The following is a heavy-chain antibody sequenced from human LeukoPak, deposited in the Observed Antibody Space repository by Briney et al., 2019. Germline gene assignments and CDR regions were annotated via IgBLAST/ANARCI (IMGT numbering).Heavy chain of an antibody. CDR3: ARRLLYDSSGPLAFDI. J-gene: IGHJ3*02. V-gene: IGHV1-2*04. Sequence: ASVKVSCKASGYTFTGYYMHWVRQAPGQGLEWMGWINLNSGGTNYAQKFQGWVTMTRDTSISTAYMELSRLRSDDTAVYYCARRLLYDSSGPLAFDIWGQGTMVTVSS. CDR2: INLNSGGT. CDR1: GYTFTGYY. D-gene: IGHD3-22*01.